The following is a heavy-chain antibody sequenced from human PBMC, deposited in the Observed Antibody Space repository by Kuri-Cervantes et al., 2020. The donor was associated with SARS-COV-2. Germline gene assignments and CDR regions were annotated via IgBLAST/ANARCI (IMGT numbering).Heavy chain of an antibody. J-gene: IGHJ4*02. Sequence: GESLKISCAASGFTFSGSAMHWVRQASGKGLEWVGRIRSKANSYATAYAASVKGRFTISRDNAKNSLYLQMNSLRAEDTALYYCAREKGSSSWPIDYWGQGTLVTVSS. D-gene: IGHD6-13*01. CDR3: AREKGSSSWPIDY. CDR2: IRSKANSYAT. V-gene: IGHV3-73*01. CDR1: GFTFSGSA.